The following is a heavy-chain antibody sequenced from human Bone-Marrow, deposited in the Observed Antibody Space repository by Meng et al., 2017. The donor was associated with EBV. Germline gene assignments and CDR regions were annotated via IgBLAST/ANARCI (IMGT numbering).Heavy chain of an antibody. V-gene: IGHV2-5*02. CDR3: AHRRSDSGWFGY. Sequence: PLKQLGPNFMNPPHPLTRTCTFSGFSLSTSEMGVAWIRQPPGKALEWLALIYWDDETRYSPALKNRLTVTKDSSKNQVVFRMANLDPADTATYYCAHRRSDSGWFGYWGQGTLVTVSS. CDR2: IYWDDET. CDR1: GFSLSTSEMG. D-gene: IGHD6-19*01. J-gene: IGHJ4*02.